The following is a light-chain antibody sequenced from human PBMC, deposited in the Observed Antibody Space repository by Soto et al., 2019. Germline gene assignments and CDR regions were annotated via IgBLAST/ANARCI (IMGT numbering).Light chain of an antibody. J-gene: IGKJ3*01. CDR1: QRISTN. CDR3: QQRYSFPLT. Sequence: DIQMTQSPSSLSASIGDRVTITCRASQRISTNLNWYQQKPGKAPKVLIYAASTLQSGVPSRFSGSGSGTDFSLTISSLPPEDFATYYCQQRYSFPLTFGPGTKVH. V-gene: IGKV1-39*01. CDR2: AAS.